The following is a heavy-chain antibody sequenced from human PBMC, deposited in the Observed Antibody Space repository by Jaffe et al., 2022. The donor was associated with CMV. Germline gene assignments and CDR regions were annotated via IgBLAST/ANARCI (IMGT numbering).Heavy chain of an antibody. Sequence: QVQLQQWGAGLLKPSETLSLTCAVYGGSFSGYYWSWIRQPPGKGLEWIGEINHSGSTNYNPSLKSRVTISVDTSKNQFSLKLSSVTAADTAVYYCARAAAGIKPFDYWGQGTLVTVSS. CDR2: INHSGST. V-gene: IGHV4-34*01. D-gene: IGHD6-13*01. J-gene: IGHJ4*02. CDR3: ARAAAGIKPFDY. CDR1: GGSFSGYY.